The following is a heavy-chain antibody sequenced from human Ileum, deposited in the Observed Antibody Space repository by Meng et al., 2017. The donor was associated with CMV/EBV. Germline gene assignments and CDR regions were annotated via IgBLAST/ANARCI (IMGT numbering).Heavy chain of an antibody. J-gene: IGHJ4*02. CDR1: GYTFTHYD. Sequence: ASVKVSCKASGYTFTHYDINWVRQAPGQGLEWMGWMSPNSGKTDYAQNFQGRITLTRNTAITTAYLELTSLRSDDTAVYYCARAPVVTGDLDFWGQGTLVTVYS. CDR2: MSPNSGKT. D-gene: IGHD7-27*01. CDR3: ARAPVVTGDLDF. V-gene: IGHV1-8*02.